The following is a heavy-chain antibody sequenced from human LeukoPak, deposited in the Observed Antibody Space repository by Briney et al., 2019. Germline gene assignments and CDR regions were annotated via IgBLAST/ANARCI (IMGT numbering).Heavy chain of an antibody. Sequence: SQTLSLTCTVSGGSISSGYYWGWIRQPPGKGLEWIGSMYHAGSTYYNPSLRSRVTISVDTSKNQFSLRLTSVTAADPAVYYYARPSSSSWWYFDYWGQGTLVTVSS. V-gene: IGHV4-38-2*02. CDR2: MYHAGST. D-gene: IGHD6-13*01. CDR1: GGSISSGYY. CDR3: ARPSSSSWWYFDY. J-gene: IGHJ4*02.